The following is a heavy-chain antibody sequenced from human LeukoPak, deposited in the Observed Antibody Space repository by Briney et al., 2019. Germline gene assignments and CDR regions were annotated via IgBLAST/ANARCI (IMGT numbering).Heavy chain of an antibody. V-gene: IGHV1-2*02. CDR2: INPNSGGT. D-gene: IGHD2-15*01. Sequence: ASVKVSCKASGYTFTGYYMHWVRRAPGQGLEWMGWINPNSGGTNYAQKFQGRVTMTRDTSISTAYMELSRLRSDDTAVYYCATRRYCSGGSCYSGGGWFDPWGKGTLVTVSS. CDR1: GYTFTGYY. CDR3: ATRRYCSGGSCYSGGGWFDP. J-gene: IGHJ5*02.